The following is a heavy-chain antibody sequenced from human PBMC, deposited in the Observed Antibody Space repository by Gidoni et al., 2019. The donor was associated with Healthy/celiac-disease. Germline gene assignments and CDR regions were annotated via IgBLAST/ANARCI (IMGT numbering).Heavy chain of an antibody. D-gene: IGHD3-16*01. J-gene: IGHJ3*02. Sequence: QVQLQESGPGLVKPSQTLSLTCTVSGGSISSGGYYWSWIRQHPGKGLEWIVYIYYRGSTYYNPSLKSRVTIAVDTSKNQFSLKLSSVTAADTAVYYCARDWGDAFDIWGQGTMVTVSS. CDR1: GGSISSGGYY. CDR3: ARDWGDAFDI. V-gene: IGHV4-31*03. CDR2: IYYRGST.